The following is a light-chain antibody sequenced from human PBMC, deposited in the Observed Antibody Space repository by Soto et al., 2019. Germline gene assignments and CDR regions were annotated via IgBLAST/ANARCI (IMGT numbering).Light chain of an antibody. CDR1: QTISSL. CDR2: DAS. CDR3: QQYNSYGVT. Sequence: DIQMTQSPSTLSGSVGDRVTITCRASQTISSLLAWYQQKPGKAPKLLIYDASSLESGVPSRFSGSGSGTEFTLTISSLQPDDFATYYCQQYNSYGVTFGPGTKVDIK. V-gene: IGKV1-5*01. J-gene: IGKJ3*01.